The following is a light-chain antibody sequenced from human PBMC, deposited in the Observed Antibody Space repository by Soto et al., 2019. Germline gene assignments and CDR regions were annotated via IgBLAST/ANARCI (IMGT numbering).Light chain of an antibody. CDR3: VLYMGSGIWV. Sequence: QTVVTQEPSFSVSPGGTVTLTCGLNSGSVSTSYYPSWYQQTPGQAPRTLIYSTSTRSSGVPDRFSGSILENKAALTITGAQADDESDYYCVLYMGSGIWVFGGGTKVTVL. J-gene: IGLJ2*01. CDR2: STS. CDR1: SGSVSTSYY. V-gene: IGLV8-61*01.